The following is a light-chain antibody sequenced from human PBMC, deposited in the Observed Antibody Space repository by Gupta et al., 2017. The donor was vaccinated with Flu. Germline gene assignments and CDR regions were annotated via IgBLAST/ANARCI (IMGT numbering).Light chain of an antibody. CDR3: SSYTSIHTFV. CDR2: DVN. J-gene: IGLJ1*01. V-gene: IGLV2-14*01. Sequence: QSALTQPASVSGSPGQAITISCSGISSAVSGYDFVSWYQHDPVKAPKLMISDVNVRPSRVTTRFSGSTSGNTASLTISGRQAEDEADYYCSSYTSIHTFVFGTGTKVTVL. CDR1: SSAVSGYDF.